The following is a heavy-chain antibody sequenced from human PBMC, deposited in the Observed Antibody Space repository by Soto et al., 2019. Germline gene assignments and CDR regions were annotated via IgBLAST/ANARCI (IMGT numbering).Heavy chain of an antibody. CDR1: GFTVSSNY. CDR2: IYSGGST. CDR3: ASSEFSTDHDSSGFLDY. J-gene: IGHJ4*02. Sequence: PGGSLRLSCAASGFTVSSNYMSWVRQAPGKGLEWVSVIYSGGSTYYADSVKGRFTISRDNSKNTLYLQMNSLRAEDTAVYYCASSEFSTDHDSSGFLDYWGQGTLVTVSS. V-gene: IGHV3-53*01. D-gene: IGHD3-22*01.